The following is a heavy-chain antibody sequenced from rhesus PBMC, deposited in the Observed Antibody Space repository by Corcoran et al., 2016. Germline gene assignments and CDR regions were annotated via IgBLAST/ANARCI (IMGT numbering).Heavy chain of an antibody. V-gene: IGHV4-80*01. CDR3: ATIRGGLDS. CDR1: GASISSYW. Sequence: QVQLQESGPGLVKPSETLSLTCAVSGASISSYWWSWIRQPPGKGLEWIGEINGNSGSTYNNPDLKSRITISKDAAKNQFSLKLSAGTAADTAVYYCATIRGGLDSWGQGVVVAVSS. CDR2: INGNSGST. J-gene: IGHJ6*01.